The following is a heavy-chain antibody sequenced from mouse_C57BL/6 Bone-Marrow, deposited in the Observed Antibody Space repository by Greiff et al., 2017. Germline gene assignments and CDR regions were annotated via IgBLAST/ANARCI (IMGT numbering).Heavy chain of an antibody. CDR3: ARKERDWYFAV. CDR1: GYAFTNYL. J-gene: IGHJ1*03. V-gene: IGHV1-54*01. CDR2: INPGSGGT. Sequence: QVQLQQSGTELVRPGTSVKVSCKASGYAFTNYLIEWVKQRPGQGLEWIGVINPGSGGTNYNEKFKGKATLTADKSSSTAYMQLSSLTSEDSAVYSCARKERDWYFAVWGTGTTVTVSA.